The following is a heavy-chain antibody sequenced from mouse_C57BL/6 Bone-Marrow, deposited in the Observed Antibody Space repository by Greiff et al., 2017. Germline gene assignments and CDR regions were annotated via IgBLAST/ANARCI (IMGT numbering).Heavy chain of an antibody. Sequence: EVQLQQSGAELVKPGASVKLSCTASGFNIKDYYMHWVKQRTEQGLEWIGRIDPEDGETKYDPKFKGKATITADTSSNTAYLQRSSLTSEDTAVYYCARYYGSSYGFAYWGQGTLVTVSA. CDR1: GFNIKDYY. CDR2: IDPEDGET. CDR3: ARYYGSSYGFAY. J-gene: IGHJ3*01. D-gene: IGHD1-1*01. V-gene: IGHV14-2*01.